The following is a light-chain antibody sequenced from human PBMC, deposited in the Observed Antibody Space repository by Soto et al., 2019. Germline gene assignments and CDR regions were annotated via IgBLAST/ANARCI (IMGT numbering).Light chain of an antibody. CDR3: QQYDNLPYT. CDR1: HDITNY. V-gene: IGKV1-33*01. CDR2: DAF. J-gene: IGKJ2*01. Sequence: DIQMTQSPSSLSASVGDRVTITCQASHDITNYLNWYQQKPGEPPKLLIYDAFHLETGVPSRFSGRGSGTDFTFTISSLQPEDIATYYCQQYDNLPYTFGQGTKLQIK.